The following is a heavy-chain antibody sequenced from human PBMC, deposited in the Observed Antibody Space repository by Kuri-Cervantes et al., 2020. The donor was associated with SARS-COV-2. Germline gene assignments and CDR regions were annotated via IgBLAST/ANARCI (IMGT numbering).Heavy chain of an antibody. CDR1: GCTFSDYY. Sequence: GESLKISCAASGCTFSDYYMSWIRQAPGKGLEWVSYISNSGSTIYYADSVKGRFTISRDNAKNSLYLQMNSLRAEDTAVYYCARGYSSSWYRGQASYWGQGTLVTVSS. CDR3: ARGYSSSWYRGQASY. D-gene: IGHD6-13*01. J-gene: IGHJ4*02. CDR2: ISNSGSTI. V-gene: IGHV3-11*01.